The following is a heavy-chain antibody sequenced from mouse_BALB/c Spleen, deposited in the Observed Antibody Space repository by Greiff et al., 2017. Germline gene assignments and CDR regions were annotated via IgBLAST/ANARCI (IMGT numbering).Heavy chain of an antibody. CDR2: ISSGSSTI. D-gene: IGHD2-3*01. J-gene: IGHJ2*01. CDR1: GFTFSSFG. Sequence: EVQLVESGGGLVQPGGSRKLSCAASGFTFSSFGMHWVRQAPEKGLEWVAYISSGSSTIYYADTVKGRFTISRDNPKNTLFLQMTSLRSEDTAMYYCARSLYDWYYFDYWGQGTTLTVSS. CDR3: ARSLYDWYYFDY. V-gene: IGHV5-17*02.